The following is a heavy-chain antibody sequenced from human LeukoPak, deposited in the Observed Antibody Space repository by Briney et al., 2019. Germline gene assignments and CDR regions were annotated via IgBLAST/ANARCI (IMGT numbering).Heavy chain of an antibody. CDR1: GYTFTGYY. CDR2: IIPIFGTA. D-gene: IGHD6-13*01. CDR3: ARGVQKQQLAGGY. V-gene: IGHV1-69*13. J-gene: IGHJ4*02. Sequence: ASVKVSCKASGYTFTGYYMHWVRQAPGQGLEWMGGIIPIFGTANYSQKFQGRVTITADESTSTAYLELSSLRSEDTAVYYCARGVQKQQLAGGYWGQGTLVTVSS.